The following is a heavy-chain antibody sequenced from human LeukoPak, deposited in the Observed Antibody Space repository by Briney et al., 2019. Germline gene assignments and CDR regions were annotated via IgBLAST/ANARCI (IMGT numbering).Heavy chain of an antibody. CDR3: ARDQWTSIVSPTVGLAFDI. D-gene: IGHD5/OR15-5a*01. CDR2: ISYDGSNK. CDR1: GFTFSSYA. V-gene: IGHV3-30-3*01. J-gene: IGHJ3*02. Sequence: TGGSLRLSCAASGFTFSSYAMHWVRQAPGKGLEWVAVISYDGSNKYYADSVKGRFTISRDNAKSSLYLQMNSLRVEDTAVYYCARDQWTSIVSPTVGLAFDIWGQGTVVTVSS.